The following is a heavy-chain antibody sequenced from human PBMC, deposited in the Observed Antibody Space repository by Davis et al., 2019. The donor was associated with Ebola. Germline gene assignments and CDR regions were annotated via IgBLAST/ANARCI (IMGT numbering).Heavy chain of an antibody. CDR1: SGSVRDYY. Sequence: SETLSLTCTVSSGSVRDYYWSWIRQSPVKGLEWIGYMFYSGGTKYNPSLKSRVTISVDTSKNQFSLKLSSVTAADTAVYYCARGPSGWNYYYGMDVWGQGTTVTVSS. D-gene: IGHD6-19*01. CDR3: ARGPSGWNYYYGMDV. V-gene: IGHV4-59*08. J-gene: IGHJ6*02. CDR2: MFYSGGT.